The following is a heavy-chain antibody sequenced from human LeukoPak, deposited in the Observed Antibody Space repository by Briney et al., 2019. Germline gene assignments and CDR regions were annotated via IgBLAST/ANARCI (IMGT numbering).Heavy chain of an antibody. J-gene: IGHJ5*02. D-gene: IGHD3-10*01. CDR1: GFTFSSYS. CDR3: ARHMVRGVTWFDP. V-gene: IGHV3-48*04. CDR2: ISSSGSTI. Sequence: PGGSLRLSCAASGFTFSSYSMSWIRQAPGKGLEWVSYISSSGSTIYYADSVKGRFTISRDSAKNSLYLQMNSLRAEDTAVYYCARHMVRGVTWFDPWGQGTLVTVSS.